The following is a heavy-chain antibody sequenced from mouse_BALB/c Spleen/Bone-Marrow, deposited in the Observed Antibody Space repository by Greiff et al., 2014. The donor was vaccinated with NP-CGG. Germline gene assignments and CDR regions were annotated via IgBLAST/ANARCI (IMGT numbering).Heavy chain of an antibody. D-gene: IGHD1-1*01. Sequence: EVQLQQSGPELVKPGASVKMSCRASGYTFTSYVIHWVKQKPGQGLEWIGYINPYNDGTKYNEKFKGKATLTSDKSSSTAYMEHSSRTSEDSAVDYCARGGYYGTSLYWYFDVWGAGTTVTVSS. V-gene: IGHV1-14*01. CDR2: INPYNDGT. CDR3: ARGGYYGTSLYWYFDV. CDR1: GYTFTSYV. J-gene: IGHJ1*01.